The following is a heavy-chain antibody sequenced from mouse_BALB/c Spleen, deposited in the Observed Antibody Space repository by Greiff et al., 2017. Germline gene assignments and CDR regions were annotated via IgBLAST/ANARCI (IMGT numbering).Heavy chain of an antibody. CDR2: ISSGGSYT. Sequence: EVQRVESGGGLVKPGGSLKLSCAASGFTFSSYAMSWVRQSPEKRLAWVAEISSGGSYTYYPDTVTGRFTISRDNAKNTLYLEMSSLRSEDTAMYYCARYGSSYDYAMDYWGQGTSVTVSS. CDR3: ARYGSSYDYAMDY. D-gene: IGHD1-1*01. J-gene: IGHJ4*01. V-gene: IGHV5-9-4*01. CDR1: GFTFSSYA.